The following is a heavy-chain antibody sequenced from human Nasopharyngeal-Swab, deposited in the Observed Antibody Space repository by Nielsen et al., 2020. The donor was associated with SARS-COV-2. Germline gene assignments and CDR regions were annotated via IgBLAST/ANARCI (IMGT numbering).Heavy chain of an antibody. J-gene: IGHJ4*02. V-gene: IGHV3-73*01. CDR1: GFTFSDSA. D-gene: IGHD2-15*01. CDR3: TRCGGGCYSGRDY. Sequence: GESLNISCAASGFTFSDSAIHWVRQASGKGLEWVGRIRSTGNNYATAYAASVKGRFTIFRDDPTNTAYLQMNSLKTEDTAVYYCTRCGGGCYSGRDYWGQGTLVTVSS. CDR2: IRSTGNNYAT.